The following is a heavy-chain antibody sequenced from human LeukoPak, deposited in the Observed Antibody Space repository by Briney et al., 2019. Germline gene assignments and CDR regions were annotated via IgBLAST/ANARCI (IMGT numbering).Heavy chain of an antibody. D-gene: IGHD3-10*01. Sequence: ASVKVSCKASGDTFSSYAISWVRQAPGQGLEWMGRIIPIFGIANYAQKFQGRVTITADKSTSTAYMELSSLRSEDTAVYYCARAPTMVSGGFDYWGQGTLVTVSS. CDR1: GDTFSSYA. V-gene: IGHV1-69*04. CDR2: IIPIFGIA. CDR3: ARAPTMVSGGFDY. J-gene: IGHJ4*02.